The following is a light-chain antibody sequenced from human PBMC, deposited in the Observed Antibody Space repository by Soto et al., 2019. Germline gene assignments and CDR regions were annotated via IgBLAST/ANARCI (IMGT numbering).Light chain of an antibody. CDR1: SSDVGFYNY. CDR3: CSYAGSYTHVV. J-gene: IGLJ2*01. CDR2: DVT. V-gene: IGLV2-11*01. Sequence: QSALTQPRSVSGSPGQSVTISCNGTSSDVGFYNYVSWYQQHPGTAPKLMIYDVTERPSGVPDRFSGSKSGNTASLTISGLQAEDEADYYCCSYAGSYTHVVFGGGTKLTVL.